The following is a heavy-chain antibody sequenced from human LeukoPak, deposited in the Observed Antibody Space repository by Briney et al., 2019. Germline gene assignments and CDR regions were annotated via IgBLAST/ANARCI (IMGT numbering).Heavy chain of an antibody. CDR3: ARQGYGHNRQGGAYYFDY. D-gene: IGHD1-26*01. CDR1: GGSISSSSYY. Sequence: SETLSLTCTVSGGSISSSSYYWGWIRQPPGKGLECIGSIYYSGSTYYNPSLKSRVTISVDTSKNQFSLKLSSVTAADTAVYYCARQGYGHNRQGGAYYFDYWGQGTLVTVSS. V-gene: IGHV4-39*01. CDR2: IYYSGST. J-gene: IGHJ4*02.